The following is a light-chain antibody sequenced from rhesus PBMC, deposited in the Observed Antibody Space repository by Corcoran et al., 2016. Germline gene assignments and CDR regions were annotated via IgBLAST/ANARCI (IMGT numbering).Light chain of an antibody. Sequence: DVVMTQSPLALPITPGQPASISCRSSQSLVHNNGKTYLSWFHPKPGQPPRLLIYKVSYRYSGVPDRFSGSGAGTDFNLKISRVEAEDVGIYYCMQYTHIPLTFGGGTKVEIK. CDR1: QSLVHNNGKTY. CDR2: KVS. CDR3: MQYTHIPLT. J-gene: IGKJ4*01. V-gene: IGKV2-65*01.